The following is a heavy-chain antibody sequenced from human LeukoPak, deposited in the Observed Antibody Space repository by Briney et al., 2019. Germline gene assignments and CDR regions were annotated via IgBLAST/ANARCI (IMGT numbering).Heavy chain of an antibody. Sequence: GASVKVSCKASGYTFTGYYMHWVRQAPGQGLEWMGWINPNSGGTNYAQKFQGRVTMTRDTSISTAYMELSRLRSDDTAVYYCARSAGLVYDAFDIWGQGTMVTVSS. CDR3: ARSAGLVYDAFDI. J-gene: IGHJ3*02. V-gene: IGHV1-2*02. CDR1: GYTFTGYY. D-gene: IGHD3-22*01. CDR2: INPNSGGT.